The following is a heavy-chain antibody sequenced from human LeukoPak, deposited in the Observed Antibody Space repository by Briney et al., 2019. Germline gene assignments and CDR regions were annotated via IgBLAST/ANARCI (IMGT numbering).Heavy chain of an antibody. J-gene: IGHJ4*02. Sequence: KPGGSLRLSCAASGFTFSSYSMNWVRQAPGKGLEWVSSISSSSSYIYYADSVKGRFTISRDKAKNSLYLQMNSLRAEDTAVYYCASHYYDSSGYADYWGQGTLVTVSS. CDR3: ASHYYDSSGYADY. CDR1: GFTFSSYS. D-gene: IGHD3-22*01. CDR2: ISSSSSYI. V-gene: IGHV3-21*01.